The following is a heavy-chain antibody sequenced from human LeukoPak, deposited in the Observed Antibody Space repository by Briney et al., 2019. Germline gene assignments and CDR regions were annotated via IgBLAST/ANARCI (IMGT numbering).Heavy chain of an antibody. CDR2: INHSGST. CDR1: GGSFSGYY. CDR3: ARSGLLWFGELWSPFDY. Sequence: SETLSLTCAIDGGSFSGYYWAWIRQPPGKGLEWIGEINHSGSTNYNPSLKSRVTISVDTSKNQFSLKLSSVTAADTAVYYCARSGLLWFGELWSPFDYWGQGTLVTVSS. J-gene: IGHJ4*02. D-gene: IGHD3-10*01. V-gene: IGHV4-34*01.